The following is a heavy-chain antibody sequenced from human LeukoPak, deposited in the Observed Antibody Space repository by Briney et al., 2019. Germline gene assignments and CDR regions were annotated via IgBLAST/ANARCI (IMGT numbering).Heavy chain of an antibody. CDR3: ARDLLAPTGY. D-gene: IGHD3-9*01. Sequence: GGSLTLSCAASGFTFSSYSMNWVRQAPGKGLEWVSSISSSSSYIYYADSVKGRFTISRDNAKNSQYLQMNSLRAEDTAVYYCARDLLAPTGYWGQGTLVTVSS. CDR1: GFTFSSYS. V-gene: IGHV3-21*01. J-gene: IGHJ4*02. CDR2: ISSSSSYI.